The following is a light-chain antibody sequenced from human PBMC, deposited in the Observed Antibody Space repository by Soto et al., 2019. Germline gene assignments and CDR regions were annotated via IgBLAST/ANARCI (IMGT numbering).Light chain of an antibody. V-gene: IGKV1-39*01. CDR2: AAS. Sequence: DIQMTQSPSSLSASVGDRVTITCRASQTIISFLNWYQQKPGKAPKLLIYAASSLQSGVPSRFSGSGSGTDFTLATSSLQPETFATYFCQQTYVTPHTFVLETELEI. CDR1: QTIISF. J-gene: IGKJ2*01. CDR3: QQTYVTPHT.